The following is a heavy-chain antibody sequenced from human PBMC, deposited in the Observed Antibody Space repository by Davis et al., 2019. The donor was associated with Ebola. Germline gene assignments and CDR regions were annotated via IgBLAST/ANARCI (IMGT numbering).Heavy chain of an antibody. D-gene: IGHD1-7*01. CDR3: AKGITGTSGGDY. J-gene: IGHJ4*02. V-gene: IGHV3-7*03. CDR2: IKQDGSEK. Sequence: GESLKISCAASGFTFSSYWMSWVRQAPGKGLEWVANIKQDGSEKYYVDSVKGRFTISRDNAKNSLYLQMNSLRAEDTALYYCAKGITGTSGGDYWGQGTLVTVSS. CDR1: GFTFSSYW.